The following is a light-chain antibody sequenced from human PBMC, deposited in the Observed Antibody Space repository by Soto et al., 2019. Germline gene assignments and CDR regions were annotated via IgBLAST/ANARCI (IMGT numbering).Light chain of an antibody. J-gene: IGLJ2*01. CDR1: SGHSNYA. CDR3: QTWGTGIVL. V-gene: IGLV4-69*01. Sequence: QSVLTQSPSASASLGASVKLTCTLSSGHSNYAIAWHQQQPEKGPRYLMKLNSDGSHSKGDGIPDRFSGSSSGAERYLTISRLQSEDEADYYCQTWGTGIVLFGGGTKLTVL. CDR2: LNSDGSH.